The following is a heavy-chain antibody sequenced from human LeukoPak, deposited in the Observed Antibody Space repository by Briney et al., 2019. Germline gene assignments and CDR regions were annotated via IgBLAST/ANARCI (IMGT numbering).Heavy chain of an antibody. J-gene: IGHJ4*02. CDR3: VRFSYDSGASTAGDY. Sequence: GGSLRLSCAASGFTFSSYWMHWVRQVPGKGLVWVSRISSDGSPAFYADSVQGRFTISRDNAKNTLYLQMNSLRAEDTALYYCVRFSYDSGASTAGDYWGQGTLVTVSS. CDR1: GFTFSSYW. V-gene: IGHV3-74*01. CDR2: ISSDGSPA. D-gene: IGHD3-22*01.